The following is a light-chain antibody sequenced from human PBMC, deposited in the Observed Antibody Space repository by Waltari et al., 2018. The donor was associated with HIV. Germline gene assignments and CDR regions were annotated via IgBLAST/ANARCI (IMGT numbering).Light chain of an antibody. CDR3: HQGT. CDR2: DAS. V-gene: IGKV3-11*01. J-gene: IGKJ3*01. Sequence: EIVLTQSPATLSLSPGERATLSCRTSQTVNSYLAWYQHRPGQAPRLLIYDASTRATGIPARSSGSWSGTHFTLTISSLEPEDFAVYYCHQGTFGPGTKVSVK. CDR1: QTVNSY.